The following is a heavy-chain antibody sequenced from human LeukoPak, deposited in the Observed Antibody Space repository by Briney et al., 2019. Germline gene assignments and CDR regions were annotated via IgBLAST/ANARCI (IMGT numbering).Heavy chain of an antibody. CDR1: GYTFTGYY. J-gene: IGHJ2*01. V-gene: IGHV1-2*02. D-gene: IGHD4-17*01. CDR2: INPNSGGT. Sequence: ASVKVSCKASGYTFTGYYMHWVRQAPGQGLEWMGWINPNSGGTNYAQKFQGRATMTRDTSISTAYMELSSLRSEDTAVYYCARGSTVTTPWWYFDLWGRGTLVTVSS. CDR3: ARGSTVTTPWWYFDL.